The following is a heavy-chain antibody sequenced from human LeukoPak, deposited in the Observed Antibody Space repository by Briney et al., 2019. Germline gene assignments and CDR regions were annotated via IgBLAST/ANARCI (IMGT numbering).Heavy chain of an antibody. CDR1: GFTFSSYW. CDR3: ARSEARYNWFDP. CDR2: IKQDGSQK. Sequence: GGSLRLSCVASGFTFSSYWMSWVRQAPGKGLEWVANIKQDGSQKYSVDSVKGRFTISRDNAKNSLYLQMNSLRAEDTAVYYCARSEARYNWFDPWGQGTLVTVSS. J-gene: IGHJ5*02. V-gene: IGHV3-7*01.